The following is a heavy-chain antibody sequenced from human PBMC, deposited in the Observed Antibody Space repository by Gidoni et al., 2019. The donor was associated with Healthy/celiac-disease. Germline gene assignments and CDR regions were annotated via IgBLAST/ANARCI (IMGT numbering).Heavy chain of an antibody. V-gene: IGHV3-9*01. J-gene: IGHJ6*02. CDR1: GFTFDDYA. CDR3: AKDLGYCSSTSCRHTPNYYYGMDV. CDR2: ISWNSGSI. Sequence: EVQLVESGGGLVQPGRSLRLSCAASGFTFDDYAMHWVRQAPGKGLEWVSGISWNSGSIGYADSVKGRFTISRDNAKNSLYLQMNSLRAEDTALYYCAKDLGYCSSTSCRHTPNYYYGMDVWGQGTTVTVSS. D-gene: IGHD2-2*01.